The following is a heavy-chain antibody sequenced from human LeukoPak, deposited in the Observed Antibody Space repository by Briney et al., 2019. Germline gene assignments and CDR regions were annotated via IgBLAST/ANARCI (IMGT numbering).Heavy chain of an antibody. J-gene: IGHJ3*02. V-gene: IGHV4-38-2*02. CDR2: IYHSGST. Sequence: SETLSLTCTVSGNSISSGYYWGWIRQPPGKGLEWIGSIYHSGSTYYNPSLKSRVTISVDTSKNQFSLKLSSVTAADTAVYYCARDESYGDYVDAFDIWGQGTMVTVSS. CDR3: ARDESYGDYVDAFDI. CDR1: GNSISSGYY. D-gene: IGHD4-17*01.